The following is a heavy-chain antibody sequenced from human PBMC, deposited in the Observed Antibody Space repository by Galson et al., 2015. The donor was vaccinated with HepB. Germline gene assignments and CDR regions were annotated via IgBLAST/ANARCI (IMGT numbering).Heavy chain of an antibody. J-gene: IGHJ4*02. CDR3: ARDRRGYCSSTSCLYYFDY. CDR2: ISSSSSTI. V-gene: IGHV3-48*01. CDR1: GFTFSSYS. D-gene: IGHD2-2*01. Sequence: SLRLSCAASGFTFSSYSMNWVRQAPGKGLEWVSYISSSSSTIYYADSVKGRFTISRDNAKNSLYLQMNSLRAEDTAVYYCARDRRGYCSSTSCLYYFDYWGQGTLVTVSS.